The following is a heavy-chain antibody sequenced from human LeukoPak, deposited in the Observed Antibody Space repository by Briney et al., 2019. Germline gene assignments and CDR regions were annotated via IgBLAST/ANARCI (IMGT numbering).Heavy chain of an antibody. CDR2: IYPSDSDT. J-gene: IGHJ4*02. CDR1: GYSFTSYW. D-gene: IGHD6-13*01. CDR3: ARASEGSTIWYIRSPFDY. Sequence: GESLKISCKGSGYSFTSYWIGWVRQMPGKGLEWMGIIYPSDSDTRYSPSFQGLVTISADKSISTAYLQWSSLKASDTAMYYCARASEGSTIWYIRSPFDYWGQGTLVTVSS. V-gene: IGHV5-51*01.